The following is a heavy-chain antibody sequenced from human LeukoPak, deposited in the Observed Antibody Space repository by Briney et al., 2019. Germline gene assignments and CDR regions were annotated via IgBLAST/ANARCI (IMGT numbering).Heavy chain of an antibody. CDR1: GFTLSDYY. CDR2: IKQDGSEK. CDR3: ARDLGYYDFWSGYYLTTTSDY. D-gene: IGHD3-3*01. V-gene: IGHV3-7*01. Sequence: GGSLRLSCAASGFTLSDYYMSWIRQAPGKGLEWVANIKQDGSEKYYVDSVKGRFTISRDNAKNSLYLQMNSLRAEDAAVYYCARDLGYYDFWSGYYLTTTSDYWGQGTLVTVSS. J-gene: IGHJ4*02.